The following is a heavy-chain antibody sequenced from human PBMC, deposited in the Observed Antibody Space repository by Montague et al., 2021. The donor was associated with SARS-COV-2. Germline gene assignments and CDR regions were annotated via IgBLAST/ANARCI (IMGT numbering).Heavy chain of an antibody. Sequence: SETLSLTCTVSGGSISSYYWSWIRQPPGKGLEWIGYIYYSGSTNYNPSLKSRVTISVDTSKNQFSLKLSSVTAADTAVYYCARERILWFGDLVPYYYGMDVWGQGTTVTVSS. CDR2: IYYSGST. CDR1: GGSISSYY. J-gene: IGHJ6*02. D-gene: IGHD3-10*01. CDR3: ARERILWFGDLVPYYYGMDV. V-gene: IGHV4-59*01.